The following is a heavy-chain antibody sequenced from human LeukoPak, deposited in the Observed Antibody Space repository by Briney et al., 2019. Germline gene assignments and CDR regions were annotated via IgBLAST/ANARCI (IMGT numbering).Heavy chain of an antibody. CDR1: GYSFTSYW. CDR3: ARLGEPHAAFFDY. V-gene: IGHV5-51*01. Sequence: GESLQISCKGSGYSFTSYWIGWVRQMPGKGLEWMGIIYPGDSDTRYSPSFQGLVTISADKSISTAYLQWSSLKASDTAMYYCARLGEPHAAFFDYWGQGTLVTVSS. J-gene: IGHJ4*02. D-gene: IGHD6-13*01. CDR2: IYPGDSDT.